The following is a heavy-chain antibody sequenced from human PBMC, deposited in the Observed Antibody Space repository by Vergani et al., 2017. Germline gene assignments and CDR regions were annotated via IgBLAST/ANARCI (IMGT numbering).Heavy chain of an antibody. D-gene: IGHD4-17*01. V-gene: IGHV4-39*01. CDR2: VIYSGNT. Sequence: QLQLQESGPGLVKPSETLSLTCSVSGASIDRSKNYWGWIRQPPGKGLEWIGSVIYSGNTNYDPSLKSRVTISIDTSKNQFSLKLNSVTAADTAVYYCARWTTVTTTVYYYGMDVWGQGTTVTVSS. CDR1: GASIDRSKNY. J-gene: IGHJ6*02. CDR3: ARWTTVTTTVYYYGMDV.